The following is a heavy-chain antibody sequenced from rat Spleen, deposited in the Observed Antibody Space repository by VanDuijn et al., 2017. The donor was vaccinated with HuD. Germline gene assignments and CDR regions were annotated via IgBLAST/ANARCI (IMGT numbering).Heavy chain of an antibody. CDR3: AKDEDSGDLWG. V-gene: IGHV5S11*01. J-gene: IGHJ2*01. CDR2: ITSGGSNT. CDR1: GFTFSSFA. D-gene: IGHD1-1*01. Sequence: EVQLVESGGGLVQPGRSLKLSCAASGFTFSSFAMAWVRQAPKKGLEWVATITSGGSNTYYPDSVKGRFTISRDNAKSTLYLQMDSLRSEETATYYCAKDEDSGDLWGWGQGVMVTVSS.